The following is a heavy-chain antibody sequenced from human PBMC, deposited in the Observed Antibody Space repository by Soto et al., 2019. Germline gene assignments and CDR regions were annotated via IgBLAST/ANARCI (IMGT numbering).Heavy chain of an antibody. Sequence: WGSLRLSCAASGFTFISYGIHCCRQSPFKGLEWVAVIWYDGSNKYYADSVKGRFTISRDNSKNTLYLQMNSLRAEDTAVYYCARNPLYGSGSYYFDYWGQGTLVTVSS. CDR3: ARNPLYGSGSYYFDY. J-gene: IGHJ4*02. D-gene: IGHD3-10*01. V-gene: IGHV3-33*01. CDR1: GFTFISYG. CDR2: IWYDGSNK.